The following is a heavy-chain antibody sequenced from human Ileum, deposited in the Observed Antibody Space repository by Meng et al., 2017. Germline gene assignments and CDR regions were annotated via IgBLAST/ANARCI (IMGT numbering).Heavy chain of an antibody. J-gene: IGHJ4*02. V-gene: IGHV2-5*02. Sequence: QITLKESGPTLVKPTQTLTLTCTFSGFSPTTHGVGVGWVRQSPGKALEWVAFIYWDDDKRYSPSLRDRLTITKFTSENQVVLTVTNMDPLDTATYYCAKGHYGAPDEWGQGTLVTVSS. CDR2: IYWDDDK. CDR3: AKGHYGAPDE. D-gene: IGHD4-17*01. CDR1: GFSPTTHGVG.